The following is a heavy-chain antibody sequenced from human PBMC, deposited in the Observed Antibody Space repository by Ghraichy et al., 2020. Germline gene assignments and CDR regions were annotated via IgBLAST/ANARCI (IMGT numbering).Heavy chain of an antibody. CDR3: ARDGYHGDYGIFDY. Sequence: GGSLRLSCAASGFTFSSYGMHWVRQAPGKGLEWVAVIWYDGSNKYYADSVKGRFTISRDNSKNTLYLQMNSLRAEDTAVYYCARDGYHGDYGIFDYWGQGTLVTVSS. CDR1: GFTFSSYG. CDR2: IWYDGSNK. V-gene: IGHV3-33*01. D-gene: IGHD4-17*01. J-gene: IGHJ4*02.